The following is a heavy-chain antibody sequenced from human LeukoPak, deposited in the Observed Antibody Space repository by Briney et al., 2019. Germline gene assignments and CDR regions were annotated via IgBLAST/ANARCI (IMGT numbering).Heavy chain of an antibody. CDR1: GGSVSSYY. Sequence: SETLSLTCTVSGGSVSSYYWSWIRQPPGKGLEWIGYIYYSGSTNYNPSLKSRVTISIDTSKNQFSLKLSSVTAADTAVYYCARRFDSWGQGALVTVSS. CDR2: IYYSGST. CDR3: ARRFDS. V-gene: IGHV4-59*02. J-gene: IGHJ4*02.